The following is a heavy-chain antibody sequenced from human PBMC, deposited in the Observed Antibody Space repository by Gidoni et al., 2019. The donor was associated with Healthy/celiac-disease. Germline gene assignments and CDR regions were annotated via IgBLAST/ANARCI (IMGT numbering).Heavy chain of an antibody. Sequence: QVQLVQSGAVVKKPGASGMASCKASGYLFPIYAMYWVRQAPGQRLEWMGWINAGQGNTKYSQKFQGRVTITRDTSASTAYMELSSLRSEDTAVYYCARDGLSSGTVTTHFDYWGQGTLVTVSS. J-gene: IGHJ4*02. CDR3: ARDGLSSGTVTTHFDY. D-gene: IGHD4-17*01. CDR2: INAGQGNT. CDR1: GYLFPIYA. V-gene: IGHV1-3*01.